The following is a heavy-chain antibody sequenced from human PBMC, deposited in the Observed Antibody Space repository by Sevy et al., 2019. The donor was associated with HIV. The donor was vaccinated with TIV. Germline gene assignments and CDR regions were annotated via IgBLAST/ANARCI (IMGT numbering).Heavy chain of an antibody. CDR2: ISAYKGNT. Sequence: ASVKVSCKASGYTFSGYGISWVRQAPGQGLEWMTWISAYKGNTDYAQKFQGRVTVTTDTSTSTAYMELGSLRSDDTAVYYCARVSDYGELVRWFDPWGQGTLVTVS. J-gene: IGHJ5*02. V-gene: IGHV1-18*01. D-gene: IGHD4-17*01. CDR1: GYTFSGYG. CDR3: ARVSDYGELVRWFDP.